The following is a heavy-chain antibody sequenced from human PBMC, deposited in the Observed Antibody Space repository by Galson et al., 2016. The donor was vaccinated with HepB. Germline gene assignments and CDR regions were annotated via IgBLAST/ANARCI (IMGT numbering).Heavy chain of an antibody. CDR3: GSSSGAWACDAFDI. V-gene: IGHV3-53*01. CDR1: GFTVDTYH. D-gene: IGHD6-6*01. Sequence: SLRLSCAASGFTVDTYHMGWVRQAPGKGLEWVSVIFSGGSTSDADSVRGRFSISRDNSKNTLYLQMNSLRVEDTALYYCGSSSGAWACDAFDIWGEGTMVTVSS. CDR2: IFSGGST. J-gene: IGHJ3*02.